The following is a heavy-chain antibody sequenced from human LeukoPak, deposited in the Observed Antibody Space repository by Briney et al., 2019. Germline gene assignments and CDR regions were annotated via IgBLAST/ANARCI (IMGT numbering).Heavy chain of an antibody. CDR2: ISAYNGNT. CDR3: ARVDFWSGSLGSLPDY. D-gene: IGHD3-3*01. CDR1: GYTFTSYG. Sequence: ASVKVSCKASGYTFTSYGISWVRQAPGQGLEWMGWISAYNGNTNYAQKLQGRVTMTTDTSTSTAYMELRSLRSDDTAVYYCARVDFWSGSLGSLPDYWGQGTLATVSS. J-gene: IGHJ4*02. V-gene: IGHV1-18*01.